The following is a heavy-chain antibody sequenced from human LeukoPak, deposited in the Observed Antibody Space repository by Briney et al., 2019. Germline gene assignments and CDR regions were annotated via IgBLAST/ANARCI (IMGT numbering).Heavy chain of an antibody. CDR1: ASTFSNYA. CDR2: IGGSGSTT. D-gene: IGHD3-3*01. CDR3: AKGEAHAFWSGYYFDY. V-gene: IGHV3-23*01. Sequence: GGSLRLSCAAYASTFSNYAMNWVRQAPGKGLEWISTIGGSGSTTYYADSIKGRFIISRDNSKNTLYLQMNSLRAEDSAVYYCAKGEAHAFWSGYYFDYWGQGTLVTVSS. J-gene: IGHJ4*02.